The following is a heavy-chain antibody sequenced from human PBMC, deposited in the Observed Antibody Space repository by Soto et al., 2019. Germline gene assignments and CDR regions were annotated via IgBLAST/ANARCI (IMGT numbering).Heavy chain of an antibody. CDR1: GFTFSSYA. Sequence: QVHLVESGGGVVQPGRSLRLSCAASGFTFSSYAMHWVRQAPGKGLEWVAVISHDGSNKYFADSVKGRFTISRDNSKNTVYLQMDSVRTEDTAVYFCARDTQQTPIAFDIWGQGTMVTVSS. CDR2: ISHDGSNK. CDR3: ARDTQQTPIAFDI. J-gene: IGHJ3*02. V-gene: IGHV3-30-3*01. D-gene: IGHD2-15*01.